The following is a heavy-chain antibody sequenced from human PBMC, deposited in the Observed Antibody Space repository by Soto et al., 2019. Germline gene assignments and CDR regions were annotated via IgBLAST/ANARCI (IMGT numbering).Heavy chain of an antibody. J-gene: IGHJ4*02. Sequence: PGGSLRLSCAASGFTFNRYDMSWFRQAPGKGLEWVSAISAGGGSTYYADSVKGRFTISRDNSKNTLYLQMNSLRAEDTAVYYCARPDSGWYGIYWGQGTLVTVSS. CDR1: GFTFNRYD. D-gene: IGHD6-19*01. V-gene: IGHV3-23*01. CDR3: ARPDSGWYGIY. CDR2: ISAGGGST.